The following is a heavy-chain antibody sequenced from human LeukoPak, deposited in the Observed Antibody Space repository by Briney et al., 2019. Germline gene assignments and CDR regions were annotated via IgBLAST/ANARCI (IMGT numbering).Heavy chain of an antibody. Sequence: ASVKVSCKTSGGTFSSYAINWVRQAPGQGLEWMGGIIPIFGTANYAQKFQGRVTITADKSTSTAYMELSSLRSEDTAVYYCAKGPNGGNFTGATGAFDYWGQGTLVTVSS. D-gene: IGHD2-8*01. J-gene: IGHJ4*02. CDR1: GGTFSSYA. CDR3: AKGPNGGNFTGATGAFDY. V-gene: IGHV1-69*06. CDR2: IIPIFGTA.